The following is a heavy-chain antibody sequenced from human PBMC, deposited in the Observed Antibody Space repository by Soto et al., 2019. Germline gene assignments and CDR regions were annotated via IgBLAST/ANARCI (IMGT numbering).Heavy chain of an antibody. CDR3: ARDNCSGGGCYSHARMDV. V-gene: IGHV1-2*04. CDR2: INPNSGGT. J-gene: IGHJ6*02. D-gene: IGHD2-15*01. CDR1: GYTFTGYH. Sequence: ASVKVSCKASGYTFTGYHIHWVRQAPGQGLEWMGWINPNSGGTSYAQKFQGWVTMTRDTSISTAYMELSRLISDDTAVYYCARDNCSGGGCYSHARMDVCGQGPTVTVSS.